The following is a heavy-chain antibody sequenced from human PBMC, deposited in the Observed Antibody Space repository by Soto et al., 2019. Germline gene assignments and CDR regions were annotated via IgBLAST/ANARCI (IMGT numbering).Heavy chain of an antibody. CDR2: IIPIFGTA. D-gene: IGHD6-13*01. Sequence: SVKVSCKASGGTFSSYAISWVRQAPGQGLEWMGGIIPIFGTANYAQKFQGRVTITADESTSTAYMELSSLRSEDTAVYYCASPIAAAGPNYGMDVWGQGTTVTVSS. V-gene: IGHV1-69*13. CDR3: ASPIAAAGPNYGMDV. CDR1: GGTFSSYA. J-gene: IGHJ6*02.